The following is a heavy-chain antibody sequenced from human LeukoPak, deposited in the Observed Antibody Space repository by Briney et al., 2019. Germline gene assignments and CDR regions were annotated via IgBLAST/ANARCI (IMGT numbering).Heavy chain of an antibody. D-gene: IGHD3-22*01. CDR2: ITTYSGNT. J-gene: IGHJ4*02. CDR3: ARVGGYYYDSSGYYPLDY. CDR1: GYTFTSYG. V-gene: IGHV1-18*01. Sequence: GASVKVSCKASGYTFTSYGITWVRQAPGQGLEWMGWITTYSGNTNYAQQLQGRVTTTTDTSTSTAYMELRSLRSDDTALYYCARVGGYYYDSSGYYPLDYWGQGTLVTVSS.